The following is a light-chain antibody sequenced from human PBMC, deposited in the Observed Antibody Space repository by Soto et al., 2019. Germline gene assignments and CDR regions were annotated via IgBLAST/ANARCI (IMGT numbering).Light chain of an antibody. J-gene: IGKJ2*01. CDR1: QSVSSSY. Sequence: EIVLTQSPGTLSLSPGERATLSCRASQSVSSSYLAWYQQKPGQAPRLLIYGASSRATGIPDRFSGSGSGTAFTLTISRLEPDDFAVYYCQQYGSSSYTFGQGTKLEIK. CDR2: GAS. CDR3: QQYGSSSYT. V-gene: IGKV3-20*01.